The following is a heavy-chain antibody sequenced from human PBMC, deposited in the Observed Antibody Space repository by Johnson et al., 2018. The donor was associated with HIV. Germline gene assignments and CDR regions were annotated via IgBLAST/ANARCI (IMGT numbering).Heavy chain of an antibody. CDR2: TRNKANSYTT. V-gene: IGHV3-72*01. Sequence: EVQLVESGGGLVQPGGSLRLSCAASGFTVSSNYMSWVRQAPGKGLEWVGRTRNKANSYTTEYAASVKGRFTISRDDSKNSLYLQMNSLKTEDTAVYYCARDSSGYSGFDVWGQGTMVTVYS. D-gene: IGHD3-22*01. CDR1: GFTVSSNY. CDR3: ARDSSGYSGFDV. J-gene: IGHJ3*01.